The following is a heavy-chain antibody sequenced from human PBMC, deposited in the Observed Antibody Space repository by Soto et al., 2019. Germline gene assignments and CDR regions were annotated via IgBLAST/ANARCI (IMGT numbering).Heavy chain of an antibody. J-gene: IGHJ4*02. D-gene: IGHD1-26*01. CDR1: GFTFSRYG. CDR2: IRYDGTRE. Sequence: QVQLVESGGGVVQPGTSLRLSCAASGFTFSRYGMHWVRRAPGKGLEWVTVIRYDGTREFYADSVKGRFTVSRDNFKNILYLQMNSLRADDTAVYYCASYDGDKNAWEFWGQGTPVTVSS. CDR3: ASYDGDKNAWEF. V-gene: IGHV3-33*01.